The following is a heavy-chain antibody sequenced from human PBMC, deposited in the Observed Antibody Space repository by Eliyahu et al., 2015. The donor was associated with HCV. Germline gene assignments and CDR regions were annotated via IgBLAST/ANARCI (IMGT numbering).Heavy chain of an antibody. CDR1: GXSXXDYW. CDR3: ARALTGDSRYFDL. J-gene: IGHJ2*01. V-gene: IGHV5-51*01. Sequence: EVQLVQSGAEVKKPGESLKXSCKGSGXSXXDYWXGWVRQMPGKGLEWMGIIYPGDSDTRYSPSFQGQVTISADDSISTAYLQWSSLKASDSAMYYCARALTGDSRYFDLWGRGTLVTVSS. CDR2: IYPGDSDT. D-gene: IGHD7-27*01.